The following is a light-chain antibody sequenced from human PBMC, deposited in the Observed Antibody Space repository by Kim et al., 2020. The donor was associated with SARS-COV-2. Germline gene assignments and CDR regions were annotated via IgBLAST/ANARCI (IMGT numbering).Light chain of an antibody. J-gene: IGLJ3*02. V-gene: IGLV2-14*01. CDR2: DVS. Sequence: QSALTQPASVSGSPGPSITIACTGTTSDYVDWYQQHPGKAPKLIIYDVSKRPSGVSSPFSASKSGNSASLTISGPQAEDEDEYHCSSHTTNSTIVMFGGGTQLTVL. CDR3: SSHTTNSTIVM. CDR1: TSDY.